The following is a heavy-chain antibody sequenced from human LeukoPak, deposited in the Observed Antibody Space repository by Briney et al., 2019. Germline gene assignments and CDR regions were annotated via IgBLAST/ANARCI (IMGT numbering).Heavy chain of an antibody. Sequence: PGGSLRLSCAASGFTFSSYGMHWVRQAPGKGLEWVAVISYDGSNKYYADSVKGRFTISRDKSKNTLYLQMNSLRAEDTAVYYCAKDASGYCSGGSCYPLDYWGQGTLVTVSS. J-gene: IGHJ4*02. CDR1: GFTFSSYG. D-gene: IGHD2-15*01. V-gene: IGHV3-30*18. CDR2: ISYDGSNK. CDR3: AKDASGYCSGGSCYPLDY.